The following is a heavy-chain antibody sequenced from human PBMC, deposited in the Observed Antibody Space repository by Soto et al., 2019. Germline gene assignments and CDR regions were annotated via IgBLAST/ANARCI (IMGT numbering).Heavy chain of an antibody. CDR3: ARDYVKLGMDV. CDR1: GSTFTAIT. D-gene: IGHD3-10*02. CDR2: IHAGSDNT. V-gene: IGHV1-3*01. Sequence: QVQFVQSGAAVKEPGASVKVSCKASGSTFTAITLHWVRQAPGQRLEWMGCIHAGSDNTEYSQKFQDRLTITRDTSASIVYMEFSSLRSEDTALYYCARDYVKLGMDVWGQGTTVTVSS. J-gene: IGHJ6*02.